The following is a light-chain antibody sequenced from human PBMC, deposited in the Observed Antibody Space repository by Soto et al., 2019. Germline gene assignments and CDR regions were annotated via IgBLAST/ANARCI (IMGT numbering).Light chain of an antibody. CDR2: LNSDGSH. V-gene: IGLV4-69*01. Sequence: QLVLTQSPSASASLGASVKLTCTLSSGHSSYAIAWHQQQPEKGPRYLMKLNSDGSHSKGDGIPDRFSGSSSRAERYLTISSLQSEDESEYYCQAWDSGTVVFGGGTKLTVL. J-gene: IGLJ2*01. CDR1: SGHSSYA. CDR3: QAWDSGTVV.